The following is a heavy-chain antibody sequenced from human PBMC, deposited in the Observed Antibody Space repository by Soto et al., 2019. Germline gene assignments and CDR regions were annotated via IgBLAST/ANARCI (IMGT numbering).Heavy chain of an antibody. D-gene: IGHD6-19*01. CDR2: VSGSGAST. J-gene: IGHJ4*02. Sequence: EVQLLESGGGLVQPGGSLRLSCAASGFTLSSYAMTWVRQAPGKGLEWVSAVSGSGASTYYADSVKGRFTISRDKSKTTLYLQMSSLRAGDTAVYYCAKVTSGWYDWDYWGQGTLVTVSS. V-gene: IGHV3-23*01. CDR1: GFTLSSYA. CDR3: AKVTSGWYDWDY.